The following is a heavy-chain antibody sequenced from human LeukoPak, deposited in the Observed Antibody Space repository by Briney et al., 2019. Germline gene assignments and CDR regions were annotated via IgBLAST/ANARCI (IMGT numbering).Heavy chain of an antibody. Sequence: PGGSLRLSCAASGFTFSSYSMNWVRQAPGKGLEWVSSISSSSSYIYYADSVKGRFTISRDNAKNSLYLQMNSLRAEDTAVYYCARESGYNSYSSSWYDDYWGQGTLVTVSS. D-gene: IGHD6-13*01. V-gene: IGHV3-21*04. J-gene: IGHJ4*02. CDR1: GFTFSSYS. CDR3: ARESGYNSYSSSWYDDY. CDR2: ISSSSSYI.